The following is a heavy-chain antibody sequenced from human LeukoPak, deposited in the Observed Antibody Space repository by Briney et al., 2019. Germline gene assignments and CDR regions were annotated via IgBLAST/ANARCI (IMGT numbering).Heavy chain of an antibody. V-gene: IGHV4-4*07. CDR3: ARVGGNYDFWSGYYSYYFDY. D-gene: IGHD3-3*01. J-gene: IGHJ4*02. Sequence: SETLSLTCTVSGGSISSYYWSWIRQPAGKGLEWIGRIYTSGSTNYNPSLKSRVTMSVDTSKNQFSLKLSSVTAADTAVYYCARVGGNYDFWSGYYSYYFDYWGQGTLVTVSS. CDR2: IYTSGST. CDR1: GGSISSYY.